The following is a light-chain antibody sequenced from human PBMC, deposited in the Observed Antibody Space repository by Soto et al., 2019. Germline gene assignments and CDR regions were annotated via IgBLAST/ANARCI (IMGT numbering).Light chain of an antibody. Sequence: QSVLTQSSSASASLGSSVKLTCTLSSGHSSYIIAWHQQQPGKAPRYLMKLEGSGSYNKGSGVPDRFSGSSSGADRYLTISNLQFEDEADYYCATWDSNTWVFGGGTKLTVL. CDR1: SGHSSYI. V-gene: IGLV4-60*02. CDR3: ATWDSNTWV. CDR2: LEGSGSY. J-gene: IGLJ3*02.